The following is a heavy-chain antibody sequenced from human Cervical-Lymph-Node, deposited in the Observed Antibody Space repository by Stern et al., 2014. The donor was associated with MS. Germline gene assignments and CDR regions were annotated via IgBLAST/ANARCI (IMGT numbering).Heavy chain of an antibody. CDR3: ALSSETSDRWYSLGYDL. Sequence: QLVQYGAEVTKPGSSVKGSCKASGGTFSKFPSSWVRQAPGQGLEWMGGIFPVFGTPTYAEEFRGRVTITADVSTSTVYMELSSLRSDDTAVYYCALSSETSDRWYSLGYDLWGQGTLVTVSS. V-gene: IGHV1-69*01. CDR2: IFPVFGTP. D-gene: IGHD6-13*01. J-gene: IGHJ5*02. CDR1: GGTFSKFP.